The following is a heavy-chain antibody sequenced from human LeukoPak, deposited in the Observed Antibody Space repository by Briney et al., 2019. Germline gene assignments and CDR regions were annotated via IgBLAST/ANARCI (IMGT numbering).Heavy chain of an antibody. CDR3: ARTIVVEWWYTDDAFDI. Sequence: GGSLRLSCAASGFTFSSYSMNWVRQAPGKGLEWVSSISSSSSYIYYADSVKGRLTISRDNAKNSLYLQMNSLRAEDTAVYYCARTIVVEWWYTDDAFDIWGQGTMVTVSS. CDR2: ISSSSSYI. J-gene: IGHJ3*02. V-gene: IGHV3-21*01. D-gene: IGHD2-15*01. CDR1: GFTFSSYS.